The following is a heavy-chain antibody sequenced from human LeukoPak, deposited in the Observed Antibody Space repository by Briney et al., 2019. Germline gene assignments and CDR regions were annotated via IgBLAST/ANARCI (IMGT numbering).Heavy chain of an antibody. J-gene: IGHJ4*02. V-gene: IGHV1-18*01. CDR3: ARAGSSGWKNNIDY. Sequence: GASVKVSCKASGYTFTSFGLTWVRQAPGQGLEWMGWINPYNGNTNYAQKLQGRVTMTTDTSTSTVYMELRSLRSEDTAVYYCARAGSSGWKNNIDYWGQGTLVTVSS. D-gene: IGHD6-19*01. CDR1: GYTFTSFG. CDR2: INPYNGNT.